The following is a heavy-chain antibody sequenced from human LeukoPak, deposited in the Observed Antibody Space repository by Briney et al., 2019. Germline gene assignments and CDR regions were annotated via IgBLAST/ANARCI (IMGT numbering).Heavy chain of an antibody. Sequence: SETLSLTCTVSGGSISSYYWSRIRQPPGKGLEWIGYIYYSGSTNYNPSLKSRVTISVDTSKNQFSLKLSSVTAADTAVYYCARHRSAGAFDIWGQGTMVTVSS. CDR1: GGSISSYY. J-gene: IGHJ3*02. CDR2: IYYSGST. CDR3: ARHRSAGAFDI. V-gene: IGHV4-59*08.